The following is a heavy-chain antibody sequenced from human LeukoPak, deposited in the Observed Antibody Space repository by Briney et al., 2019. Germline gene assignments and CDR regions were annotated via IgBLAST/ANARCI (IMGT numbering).Heavy chain of an antibody. D-gene: IGHD4-23*01. J-gene: IGHJ4*02. CDR1: GYTFTSYY. CDR2: IIPIFGTA. Sequence: ASVKVSCKTSGYTFTSYYIHWVRQAPGQGLEWMGGIIPIFGTANYARKFQGRVTITADESTSTAYMELSSLRSEDTAVYYCARGHGGNSNFDYWGQGTLVTVSS. CDR3: ARGHGGNSNFDY. V-gene: IGHV1-69*13.